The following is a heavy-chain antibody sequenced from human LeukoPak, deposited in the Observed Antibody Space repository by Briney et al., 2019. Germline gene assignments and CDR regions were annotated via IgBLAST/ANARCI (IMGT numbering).Heavy chain of an antibody. CDR3: ARDKSPFTMIVVDGPYFQH. CDR1: GFTFSSYA. CDR2: ISYDGSNK. V-gene: IGHV3-30-3*01. J-gene: IGHJ1*01. Sequence: PGGSLRLSCAASGFTFSSYAMHWVRQAPGKGLEWMAVISYDGSNKYYADSVKGRFTISRDNSKNTLYLQMNSLRAEDTAVYYCARDKSPFTMIVVDGPYFQHWGQGTLVTVSS. D-gene: IGHD3-22*01.